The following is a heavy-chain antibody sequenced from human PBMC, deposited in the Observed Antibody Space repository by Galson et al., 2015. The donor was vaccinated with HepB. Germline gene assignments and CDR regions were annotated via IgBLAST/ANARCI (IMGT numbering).Heavy chain of an antibody. J-gene: IGHJ1*01. CDR2: IGTAGDT. V-gene: IGHV3-13*04. Sequence: SLRLSCAASGFTFSSYDMHWVRQATGKGLEWVSAIGTAGDTYYPGSVKGRFTISRENAKNSLYLQMNSLRAGDTAVYYCVTTAAGEYFQHWGQGTLVTVSS. CDR3: VTTAAGEYFQH. CDR1: GFTFSSYD. D-gene: IGHD6-19*01.